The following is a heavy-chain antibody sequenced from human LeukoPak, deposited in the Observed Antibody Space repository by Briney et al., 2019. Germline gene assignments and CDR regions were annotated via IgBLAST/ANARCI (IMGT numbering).Heavy chain of an antibody. CDR3: ARDSGGQDYYDSSGYYYYYYMDV. Sequence: GASVTVSCKASGGTFSSYAINWVRQAPGQGLEWMGGIIPIFGTANYAQKFQGRVTITADESTSTAYMELSSLRSEDTAVYYCARDSGGQDYYDSSGYYYYYYMDVWGKGTTVTISS. J-gene: IGHJ6*03. CDR2: IIPIFGTA. V-gene: IGHV1-69*13. CDR1: GGTFSSYA. D-gene: IGHD3-22*01.